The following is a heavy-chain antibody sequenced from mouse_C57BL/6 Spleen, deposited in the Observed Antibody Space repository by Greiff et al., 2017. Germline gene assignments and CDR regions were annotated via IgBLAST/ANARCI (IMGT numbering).Heavy chain of an antibody. CDR2: IRNKANGYTT. V-gene: IGHV7-3*01. CDR1: GFTFTDYY. J-gene: IGHJ2*01. CDR3: ARSQLGRGGFDY. D-gene: IGHD4-1*02. Sequence: EVQRVESGGGLVQPGGSLSLSCAASGFTFTDYYMSWVRQPPGKALEWLGFIRNKANGYTTEYSASVKGRFTISRDNSQSILYLQMNALRAEDSATYYCARSQLGRGGFDYGGQGTTLTVSS.